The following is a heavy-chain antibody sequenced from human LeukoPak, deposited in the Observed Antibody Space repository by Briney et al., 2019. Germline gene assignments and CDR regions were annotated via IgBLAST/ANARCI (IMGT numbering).Heavy chain of an antibody. CDR2: MYHSGST. D-gene: IGHD6-13*01. CDR1: GYSISSGYY. J-gene: IGHJ4*02. CDR3: ARHIRSSWSCFGY. V-gene: IGHV4-38-2*02. Sequence: SETLSLTCTVSGYSISSGYYWGWIRQPPGKGLEWIGSMYHSGSTYYNPSLKSRVTISVDTSKNQFSLKLSSVTAADTAVYYCARHIRSSWSCFGYWGQGTLVTVSS.